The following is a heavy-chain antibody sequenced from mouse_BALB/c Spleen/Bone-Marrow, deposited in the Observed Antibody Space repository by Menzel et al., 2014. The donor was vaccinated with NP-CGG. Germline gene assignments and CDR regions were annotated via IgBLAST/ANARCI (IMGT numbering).Heavy chain of an antibody. V-gene: IGHV1S81*02. CDR2: INPSNGRT. Sequence: QVHVNQSGAELVKPGASVKLSCKASGYTFTSYWMHWVKQRPGQGLEWIGEINPSNGRTNYNEKFKSKATLTVDKSSSTAYMQLSSLTSEDSAVYYCAREDILYAMDYWGQGTSVTVSS. CDR1: GYTFTSYW. J-gene: IGHJ4*01. CDR3: AREDILYAMDY.